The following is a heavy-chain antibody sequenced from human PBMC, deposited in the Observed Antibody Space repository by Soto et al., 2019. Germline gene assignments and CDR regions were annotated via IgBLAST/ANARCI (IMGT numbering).Heavy chain of an antibody. V-gene: IGHV3-30*04. Sequence: GGSLRLSCAASGVLFTSYSLHWVRQLPGKGLEWVAAISSDASNIAYADSAKGRFTVSRDNSRNTLSLHMDGLRVEDTAVYFCARDLYATVTGILDSWGQGTLVTVSS. CDR1: GVLFTSYS. D-gene: IGHD2-21*02. CDR3: ARDLYATVTGILDS. J-gene: IGHJ4*02. CDR2: ISSDASNI.